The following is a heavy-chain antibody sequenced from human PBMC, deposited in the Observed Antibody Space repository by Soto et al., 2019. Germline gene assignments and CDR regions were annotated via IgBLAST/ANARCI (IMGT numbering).Heavy chain of an antibody. CDR3: ARVGGPGPYDYVWGSYRYAFDY. D-gene: IGHD3-16*02. CDR1: GFTFSSYA. V-gene: IGHV3-30-3*01. J-gene: IGHJ4*02. Sequence: LSCAASGFTFSSYAMHWVRQAPGKGLEWVAVISYDGSNKYYADSVKGRFTISRDNSKNTLYLQMNSLRAEDTAVYYCARVGGPGPYDYVWGSYRYAFDYWGQGTLVTVSS. CDR2: ISYDGSNK.